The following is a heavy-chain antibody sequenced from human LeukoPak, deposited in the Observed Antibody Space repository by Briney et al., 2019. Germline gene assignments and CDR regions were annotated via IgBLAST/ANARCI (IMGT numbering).Heavy chain of an antibody. CDR1: VGYISSGRYY. D-gene: IGHD1-7*01. CDR3: AREEDWNYDY. J-gene: IGHJ4*02. V-gene: IGHV4-61*02. CDR2: VYTSGST. Sequence: QVQLQESGPGLVKPSHTLSLTCTVSVGYISSGRYYWSWIRQPAGKGLEGIGHVYTSGSTHYNPSLKSRVTISVDMSKNQFSLKLSSVTAADTAVYYCAREEDWNYDYWGQGTLVTVSS.